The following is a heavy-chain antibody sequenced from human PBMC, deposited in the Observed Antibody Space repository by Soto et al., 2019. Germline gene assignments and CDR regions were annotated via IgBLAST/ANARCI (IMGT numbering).Heavy chain of an antibody. CDR2: MNNTGST. CDR1: GGSISGYY. Sequence: SETLSLTCTVSGGSISGYYWSWIRQPPRQGLEWIGYMNNTGSTVYNPSYKSRVTISIDTSKNQFSLKLNSVTAADTAVYYCARDLWGYCGTDCYPLDVWGQGTTVTVS. J-gene: IGHJ6*02. V-gene: IGHV4-59*01. D-gene: IGHD2-21*02. CDR3: ARDLWGYCGTDCYPLDV.